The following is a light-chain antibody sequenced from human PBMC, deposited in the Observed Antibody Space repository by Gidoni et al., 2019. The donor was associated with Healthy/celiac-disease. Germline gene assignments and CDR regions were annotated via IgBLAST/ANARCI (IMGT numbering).Light chain of an antibody. CDR1: QDSSNY. CDR3: QQYDNLPYT. V-gene: IGKV1-33*01. Sequence: IQLAQSPSSLSASVVDRVTINCQPLQDSSNYFNWYQQKQGKAPKLLIYDASKLETGVQSSFGRSGSGKDFPFTISRLQPEDIAKYYWQQYDNLPYTFGQGTKLEIK. CDR2: DAS. J-gene: IGKJ2*01.